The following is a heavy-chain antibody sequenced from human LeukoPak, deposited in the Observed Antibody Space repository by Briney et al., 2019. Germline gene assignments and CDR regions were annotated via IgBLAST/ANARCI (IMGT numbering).Heavy chain of an antibody. CDR3: ARHVGVAGTEYYDY. J-gene: IGHJ4*02. CDR1: GGSISSYY. CDR2: IYYSGSI. Sequence: SETLSLTCTVSGGSISSYYWSWIRQPPGKGLEWIGYIYYSGSINYNPSLKSRVTISVDTSKNQFSLKLSSVTAADTAVYYCARHVGVAGTEYYDYWGQGTLVTVSS. D-gene: IGHD6-19*01. V-gene: IGHV4-59*08.